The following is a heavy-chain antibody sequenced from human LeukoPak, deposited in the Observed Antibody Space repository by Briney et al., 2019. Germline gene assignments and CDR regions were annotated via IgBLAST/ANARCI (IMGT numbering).Heavy chain of an antibody. D-gene: IGHD2-2*02. J-gene: IGHJ6*02. CDR1: GFTFDDYA. Sequence: GGSLRLSCAASGFTFDDYAMHWVRQAPGKGLEWVSLISGDGGSTYYADSVKGRFTISRDNSKNSLYLQMDSLRTEDTALYYCAKPPATAIPHPYYYYGMDVWGQGTTVTVSS. CDR2: ISGDGGST. CDR3: AKPPATAIPHPYYYYGMDV. V-gene: IGHV3-43*02.